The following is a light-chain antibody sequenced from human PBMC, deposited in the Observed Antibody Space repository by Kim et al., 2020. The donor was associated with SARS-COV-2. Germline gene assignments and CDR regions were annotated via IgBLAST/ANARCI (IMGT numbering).Light chain of an antibody. V-gene: IGKV1-33*01. Sequence: ASVGDTVPSTCQANQSLNIWLDWYQQKPGNAPQVLIHSAYNLETGVPSRFRGSGSGTDFTFTISSLQPDDIATYYCQQYHKCPLTFGGGTKVDIK. CDR1: QSLNIW. CDR2: SAY. J-gene: IGKJ4*01. CDR3: QQYHKCPLT.